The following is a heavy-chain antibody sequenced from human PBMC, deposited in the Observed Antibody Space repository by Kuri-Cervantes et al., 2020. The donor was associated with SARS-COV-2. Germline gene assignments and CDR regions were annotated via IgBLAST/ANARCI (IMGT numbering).Heavy chain of an antibody. D-gene: IGHD2-8*02. V-gene: IGHV4-34*01. CDR1: GGSFSGYY. Sequence: SETLSLTCAVYGGSFSGYYWSWIRQPPGKGLEWIGEINHSGCTNYNPSLKSRVTISVDTSKNQFSLKLSSVTAADTAVYYCARGEGIVLVVYALAFDIWGQGTMVTVSS. CDR3: ARGEGIVLVVYALAFDI. J-gene: IGHJ3*02. CDR2: INHSGCT.